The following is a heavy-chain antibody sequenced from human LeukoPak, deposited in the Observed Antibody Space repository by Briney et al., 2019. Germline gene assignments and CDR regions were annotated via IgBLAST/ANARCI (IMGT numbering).Heavy chain of an antibody. D-gene: IGHD2-21*02. J-gene: IGHJ4*02. CDR3: ATDRDNSDWQKRFDS. V-gene: IGHV3-7*01. CDR1: GFTFSTYW. Sequence: SGGSLRLSCAASGFTFSTYWMNWYRQAPGKGLEWVGNINQDASEINYVDSVGGRFTISRDNAKNSLHLQMNSLRAEDTAVYYCATDRDNSDWQKRFDSWGQGTLVTVSS. CDR2: INQDASEI.